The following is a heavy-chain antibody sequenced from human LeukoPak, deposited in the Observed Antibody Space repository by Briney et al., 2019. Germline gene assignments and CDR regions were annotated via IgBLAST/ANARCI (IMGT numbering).Heavy chain of an antibody. V-gene: IGHV3-23*01. D-gene: IGHD3-10*01. Sequence: PRGSLRLSCAASGFAFSTCAKDWVRQAPGKGLGWVSAISGSGGSTFYADSVKGRFTISRDNSKSTLYLQMNSLRAEDTAVYYCANNYYGSGSFYNPRGYWGQGTLGTVSS. CDR1: GFAFSTCA. CDR3: ANNYYGSGSFYNPRGY. J-gene: IGHJ1*01. CDR2: ISGSGGST.